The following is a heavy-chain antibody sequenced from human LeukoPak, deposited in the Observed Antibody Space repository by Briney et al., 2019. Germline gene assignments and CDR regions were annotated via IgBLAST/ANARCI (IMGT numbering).Heavy chain of an antibody. Sequence: GGFLRLSCAASGFTFDDYAMHWVRQAPGKGLDWVSLISWDGGSTYYADSVKGRFTISRDNSKNSLYLQMNSLRAEDTALYYCAKAGSGYSVYYFDYWGQGTLVTVSS. V-gene: IGHV3-43D*04. CDR3: AKAGSGYSVYYFDY. J-gene: IGHJ4*02. D-gene: IGHD3-22*01. CDR1: GFTFDDYA. CDR2: ISWDGGST.